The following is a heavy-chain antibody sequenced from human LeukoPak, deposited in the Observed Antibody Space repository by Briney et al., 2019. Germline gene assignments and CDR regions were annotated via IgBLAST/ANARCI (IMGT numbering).Heavy chain of an antibody. Sequence: PGGSLRLSCAASVFTFRNYCMHWVRQAPGKGQEWVAVISYDGSNKYYADSVKGRFTISRDNSKRTLFLQTDSLRGEDTAVYYCANGGYYSLDSWGQGTLVTVSS. CDR2: ISYDGSNK. D-gene: IGHD2-15*01. CDR1: VFTFRNYC. J-gene: IGHJ4*02. CDR3: ANGGYYSLDS. V-gene: IGHV3-30*18.